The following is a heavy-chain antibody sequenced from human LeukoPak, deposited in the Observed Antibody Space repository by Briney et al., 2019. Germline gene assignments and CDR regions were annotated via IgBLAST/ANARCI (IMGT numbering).Heavy chain of an antibody. J-gene: IGHJ4*02. Sequence: GGSLRLSCVASGFTFSNYWMNWVRQAPGKGLVWVSRINTDETITSYADSVKGRFTVSRDNAKNTLYLQMNSLRAEDTAVYYCARGTAAAGLDYWGQGTLITVSS. CDR1: GFTFSNYW. CDR3: ARGTAAAGLDY. CDR2: INTDETIT. D-gene: IGHD6-13*01. V-gene: IGHV3-74*01.